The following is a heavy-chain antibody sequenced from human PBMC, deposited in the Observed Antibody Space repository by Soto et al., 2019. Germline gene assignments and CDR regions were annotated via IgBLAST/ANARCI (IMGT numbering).Heavy chain of an antibody. Sequence: GESLKISCAASGFTFSSYGMHWVRQAPGKGLEWVAVISYDGSNKYYADSVKGRFTISRDNSKNTLYLQMNSLRAEDTAVYYCAKEGARFYAFDIWGQGTMVTVSS. J-gene: IGHJ3*02. CDR2: ISYDGSNK. V-gene: IGHV3-30*18. D-gene: IGHD3-10*01. CDR3: AKEGARFYAFDI. CDR1: GFTFSSYG.